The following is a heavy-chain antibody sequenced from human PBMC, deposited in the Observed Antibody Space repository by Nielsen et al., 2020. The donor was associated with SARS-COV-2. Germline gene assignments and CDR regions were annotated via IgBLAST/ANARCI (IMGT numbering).Heavy chain of an antibody. CDR3: ARVVPKIVYSIRWFDP. J-gene: IGHJ5*02. Sequence: SETLSLTCTVSGDSISSGGYYWNWVRQHPGQGLEWIGHIHYSGTTNYNPSLESRATISVDTSKSRFSLTLSSVTAADTAVYFCARVVPKIVYSIRWFDPWGQGLLVTVSS. D-gene: IGHD3-22*01. V-gene: IGHV4-31*03. CDR2: IHYSGTT. CDR1: GDSISSGGYY.